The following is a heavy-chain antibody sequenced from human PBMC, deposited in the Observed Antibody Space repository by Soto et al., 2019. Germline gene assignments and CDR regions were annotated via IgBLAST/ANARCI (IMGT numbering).Heavy chain of an antibody. Sequence: SETLSLTCTVSGGSISSSSYYWGWIRQPPGKGLEWIGSIYYSGSTYYNPSLKSRVTISVDTSKNLFSLKLSSVTAADTAVYYCAGTYYYDSSGKYYFDYWGQGTLVTVSS. CDR2: IYYSGST. J-gene: IGHJ4*02. CDR1: GGSISSSSYY. V-gene: IGHV4-39*01. D-gene: IGHD3-22*01. CDR3: AGTYYYDSSGKYYFDY.